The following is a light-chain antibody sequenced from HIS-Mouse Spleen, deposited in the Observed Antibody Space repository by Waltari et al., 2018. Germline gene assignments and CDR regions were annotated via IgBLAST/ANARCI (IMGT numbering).Light chain of an antibody. CDR3: YSSDSSCNHRV. CDR2: EDS. J-gene: IGLJ2*01. V-gene: IGLV3-10*01. CDR1: ALPKKY. Sequence: SYELTQPPSVSVSPGQTARITCTGDALPKKYAYWYQQKSGQAPVLVIYEDSKRPSGIAVRFSGSSAGTMATLTIRGAQVENEAEYYCYSSDSSCNHRVFGGGTKLTVL.